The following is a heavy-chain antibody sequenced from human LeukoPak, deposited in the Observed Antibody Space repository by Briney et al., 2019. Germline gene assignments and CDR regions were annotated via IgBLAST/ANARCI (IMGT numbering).Heavy chain of an antibody. CDR2: IYHSGST. D-gene: IGHD4-17*01. CDR1: GYSISSGYY. CDR3: ARVTTVIGLYYFDY. V-gene: IGHV4-38-2*02. Sequence: SETLSLTCTVSGYSISSGYYWGWIRQPPGKGLEWIGSIYHSGSTYYNPSLKSRVTISVDTSKNQFSLKLSSVTAADTAVYYCARVTTVIGLYYFDYWGQGTLVTVSS. J-gene: IGHJ4*02.